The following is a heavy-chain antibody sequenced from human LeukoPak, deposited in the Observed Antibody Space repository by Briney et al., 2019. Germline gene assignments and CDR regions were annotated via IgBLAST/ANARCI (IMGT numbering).Heavy chain of an antibody. D-gene: IGHD3-22*01. J-gene: IGHJ4*02. CDR3: AKRGVVIRVILVGFHKEAYYFDS. CDR2: MSGGGGGT. CDR1: GITLSNYG. V-gene: IGHV3-23*01. Sequence: GGSLSLSCAVSGITLSNYGWSWFRQPPGKGLEWVAGMSGGGGGTSYADSVKGRFTISRDNPKNTLYLQMNNLRAEDTAVYFCAKRGVVIRVILVGFHKEAYYFDSWGQGALVTVSS.